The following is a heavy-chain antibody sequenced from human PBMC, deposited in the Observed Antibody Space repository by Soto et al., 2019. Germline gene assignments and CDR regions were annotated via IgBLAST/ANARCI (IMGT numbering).Heavy chain of an antibody. CDR3: ANSPNTGSATPSYYGIDV. V-gene: IGHV1-69*02. CDR2: IIPVLGVT. D-gene: IGHD2-15*01. CDR1: GGTFNSYI. J-gene: IGHJ6*04. Sequence: QVQLVQSGADVKAPGSSLKVSCKASGGTFNSYIFTWVRQAPGQGLEWMGRIIPVLGVTYYARRFQGRVTITADKSTTAAHKGLRRLGAEDTAIYLCANSPNTGSATPSYYGIDVWGKGTEVTVPS.